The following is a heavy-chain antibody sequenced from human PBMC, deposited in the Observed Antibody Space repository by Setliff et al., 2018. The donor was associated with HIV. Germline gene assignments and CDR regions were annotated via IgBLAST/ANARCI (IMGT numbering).Heavy chain of an antibody. CDR2: IHSSGNT. CDR1: GGSISSGGYY. Sequence: SETLSLTCNVSGGSISSGGYYWSWIRQPPGKGPEWIGYIHSSGNTFYTPSLKSRLTISLDTSKNQFSLKLNSVTAADTAVYYCARSGYTSGFYWVFGAFGVWGQGKLVTVSS. CDR3: ARSGYTSGFYWVFGAFGV. V-gene: IGHV4-31*03. J-gene: IGHJ3*01. D-gene: IGHD3-22*01.